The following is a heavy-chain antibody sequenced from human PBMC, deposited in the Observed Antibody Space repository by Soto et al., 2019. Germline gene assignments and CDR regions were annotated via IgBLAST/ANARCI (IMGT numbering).Heavy chain of an antibody. D-gene: IGHD6-19*01. J-gene: IGHJ3*02. CDR2: IRGSGGNT. V-gene: IGHV3-23*01. CDR3: ARVKEQILSSGWYGGDDI. CDR1: GFTFSTYA. Sequence: EVQLLESGGGLVQPGGSLRLSCAASGFTFSTYAMSWVRQAPGKGLEWVATIRGSGGNTHYADSVKGRFTTSRDNSENTVYLQMNSLRAEDTAVYYCARVKEQILSSGWYGGDDIWGHGTMVTVSS.